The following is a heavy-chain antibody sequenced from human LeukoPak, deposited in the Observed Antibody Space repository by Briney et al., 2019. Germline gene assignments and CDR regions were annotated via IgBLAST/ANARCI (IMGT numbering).Heavy chain of an antibody. D-gene: IGHD5-12*01. J-gene: IGHJ4*02. CDR1: GYSFNSVW. Sequence: GESLKISCKGSGYSFNSVWIGWVRQMPGKGLEWMGIIYPGDSDTRYSPSFQGQVTISVDKSISTAYLEWSSLKVSDIGMYYYARRGYSGYGNFDYWGQGTLVTVSS. V-gene: IGHV5-51*01. CDR3: ARRGYSGYGNFDY. CDR2: IYPGDSDT.